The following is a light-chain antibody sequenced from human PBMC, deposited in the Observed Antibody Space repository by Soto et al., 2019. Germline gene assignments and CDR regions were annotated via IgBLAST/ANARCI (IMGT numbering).Light chain of an antibody. CDR3: QQYGSSPWT. CDR1: QSVTGNY. V-gene: IGKV3-20*01. J-gene: IGKJ1*01. CDR2: GAS. Sequence: EIVFTHSPVTLSLSPGERSTLSCGASQSVTGNYLAWYQQKPGQAPRLLIYGASSRATGIPDRFSGSGSGTDFTLTISRLEPEDFAVYYCQQYGSSPWTFGQGTKVDIK.